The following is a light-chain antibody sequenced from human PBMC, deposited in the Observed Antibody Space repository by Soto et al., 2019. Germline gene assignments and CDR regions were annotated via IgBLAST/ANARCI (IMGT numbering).Light chain of an antibody. J-gene: IGLJ2*01. CDR2: DTS. CDR1: TGAVTSNHH. CDR3: LLSYNAARV. Sequence: QAVATQEPSLTVSPGGTVTLTCGSSTGAVTSNHHPYWFQQKAGQAPRTLIYDTSNKHSWTPARFSGSLLGDKAALTLSGAQPEDEAQYYCLLSYNAARVFGGGTKLTV. V-gene: IGLV7-46*01.